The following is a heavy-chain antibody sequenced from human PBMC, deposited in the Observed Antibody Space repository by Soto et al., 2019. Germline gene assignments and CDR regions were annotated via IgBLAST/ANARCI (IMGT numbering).Heavy chain of an antibody. CDR2: MNPNSGNT. CDR3: ARGIVVVVAATLDYYYMDV. D-gene: IGHD2-15*01. J-gene: IGHJ6*03. CDR1: GYTFTSYD. Sequence: ASVKVSCKASGYTFTSYDINWVRQATGQGLERMGWMNPNSGNTGYAQKFQGRVTMTRNTSISTAYMELSSLRSEDTAVYYCARGIVVVVAATLDYYYMDVWGKGTTVTVSS. V-gene: IGHV1-8*01.